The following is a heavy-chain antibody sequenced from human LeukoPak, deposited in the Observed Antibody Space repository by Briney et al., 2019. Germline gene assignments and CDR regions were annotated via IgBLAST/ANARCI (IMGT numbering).Heavy chain of an antibody. J-gene: IGHJ4*02. CDR2: IKKDGEKK. V-gene: IGHV3-7*01. D-gene: IGHD2-8*02. CDR1: GVTFSNSL. CDR3: ARDTVESLDY. Sequence: GGSLRLSSVASGVTFSNSLMAWVRQAPGEGLEWVANIKKDGEKKHYADSLRGRFTISRDNPKNSLYLQMNSLRGDDTAVYYCARDTVESLDYWGQGILVTVAS.